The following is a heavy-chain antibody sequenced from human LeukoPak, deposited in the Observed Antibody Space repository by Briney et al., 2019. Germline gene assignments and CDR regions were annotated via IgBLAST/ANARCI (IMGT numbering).Heavy chain of an antibody. D-gene: IGHD5-18*01. J-gene: IGHJ4*02. CDR3: ARDVDTAMAEFDY. CDR2: INPSGGST. V-gene: IGHV1-46*01. CDR1: GYTFTSYY. Sequence: ASVKVSCKAPGYTFTSYYMHWVRQAPGQGLEWMGIINPSGGSTSYAQKFQGRVTMTRDMSTSTVYMELSSLRSGDTAVYYCARDVDTAMAEFDYWGQGTLVTVSS.